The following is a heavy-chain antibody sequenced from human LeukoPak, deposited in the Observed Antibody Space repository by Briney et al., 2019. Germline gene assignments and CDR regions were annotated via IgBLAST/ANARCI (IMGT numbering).Heavy chain of an antibody. D-gene: IGHD3-9*01. V-gene: IGHV3-30*18. J-gene: IGHJ4*02. CDR3: AKPHSDYDILVPYFDY. CDR2: MSYDGSNK. CDR1: GFTFSSYG. Sequence: GRSLRLSCAASGFTFSSYGMHWVRQAPGKGLEWVAVMSYDGSNKYYADSVKGRFTISRDNSKNTLYLQMNSLRAEDTAVYYCAKPHSDYDILVPYFDYWGQGTLVTVSS.